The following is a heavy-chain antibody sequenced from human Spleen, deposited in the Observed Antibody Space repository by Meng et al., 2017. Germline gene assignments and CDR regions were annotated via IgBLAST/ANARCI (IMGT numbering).Heavy chain of an antibody. CDR2: INWSGGRT. D-gene: IGHD6-19*01. V-gene: IGHV3-20*04. Sequence: LTGAASGFTFDDYGMSWVRQAPGKGLEWVSGINWSGGRTGYADSVKGRFTISRDNAENSLYMQMNSLRAEDTALYYCAKDRLSLDGSGPACDSWGQGTLVTVSS. CDR1: GFTFDDYG. CDR3: AKDRLSLDGSGPACDS. J-gene: IGHJ4*02.